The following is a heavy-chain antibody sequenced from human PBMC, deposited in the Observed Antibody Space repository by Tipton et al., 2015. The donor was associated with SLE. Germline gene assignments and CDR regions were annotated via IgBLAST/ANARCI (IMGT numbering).Heavy chain of an antibody. CDR2: IYYSGST. D-gene: IGHD2-15*01. V-gene: IGHV4-39*07. CDR1: GGSISSSSYY. J-gene: IGHJ4*02. CDR3: ARSMGAGYCSGGNCFEPFDS. Sequence: TLSLTCTVSGGSISSSSYYWGWIRQPPGKGLEWIGNIYYSGSTYYNPSLKSRVTISVDTSKNQFSLTLSSVTAADTAVYYCARSMGAGYCSGGNCFEPFDSWGQGSLVTVSS.